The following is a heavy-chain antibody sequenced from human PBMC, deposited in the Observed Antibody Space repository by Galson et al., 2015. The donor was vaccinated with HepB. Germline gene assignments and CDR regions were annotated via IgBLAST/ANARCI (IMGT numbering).Heavy chain of an antibody. J-gene: IGHJ3*02. V-gene: IGHV1-69*13. CDR3: ARSVVVPAAKATHDAFDI. CDR1: GGTFSSYA. Sequence: SVKVSCKASGGTFSSYAISWVRQAPGQGLEWMGGIIPIIGTANYAQKFQGRVTITADESTSTAYMELSSLRSEDTAVYYCARSVVVPAAKATHDAFDIWGQGTMVTVSS. CDR2: IIPIIGTA. D-gene: IGHD2-2*01.